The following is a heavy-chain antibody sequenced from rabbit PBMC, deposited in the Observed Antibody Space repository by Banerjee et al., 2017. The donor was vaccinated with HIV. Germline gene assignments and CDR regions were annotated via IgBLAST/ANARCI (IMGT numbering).Heavy chain of an antibody. CDR1: GFSFSSNYW. J-gene: IGHJ4*01. CDR3: ARDIGSSYYTGDFNL. Sequence: QEQLEESGGDLVKPEGSLTLTCTASGFSFSSNYWVCWVRQAPGKGLEWVACSDVGSSGSTYYASWAKGRFTVSKASSTTVTLQMTSLTAADTATYFCARDIGSSYYTGDFNLWGQGTLVTVS. D-gene: IGHD8-1*01. V-gene: IGHV1S45*01. CDR2: SDVGSSGST.